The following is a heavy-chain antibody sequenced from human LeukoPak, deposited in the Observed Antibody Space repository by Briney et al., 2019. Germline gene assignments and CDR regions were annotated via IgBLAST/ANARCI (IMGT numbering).Heavy chain of an antibody. CDR2: INGDGSGT. CDR3: ARDRQYVMDV. CDR1: GFPFNTYW. V-gene: IGHV3-74*01. Sequence: GGSLRFSWAASGFPFNTYWMHWVRKPQGKGLVWVSRINGDGSGTNYADSVKGRFTISSDNAKNTLFLQMNSLGVEDTAVYFCARDRQYVMDVWGQGTTVTISS. J-gene: IGHJ6*02.